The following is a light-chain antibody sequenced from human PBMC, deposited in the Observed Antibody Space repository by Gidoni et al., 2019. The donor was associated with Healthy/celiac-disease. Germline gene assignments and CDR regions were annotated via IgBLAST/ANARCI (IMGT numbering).Light chain of an antibody. CDR1: PCISSF. CDR3: QQYYSYPPYT. V-gene: IGKV1-8*01. Sequence: AIRMTQSTSSFSASTGDRVTITCRASPCISSFLAWYQQNPGKAPKLLIYAASTLQSGVPSRFSGSGSVTDFTLTICCLQSEDLATYHCQQYYSYPPYTFGQXTKLEIK. J-gene: IGKJ2*01. CDR2: AAS.